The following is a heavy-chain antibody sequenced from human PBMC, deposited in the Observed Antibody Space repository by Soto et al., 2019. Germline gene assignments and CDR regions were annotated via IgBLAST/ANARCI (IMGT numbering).Heavy chain of an antibody. D-gene: IGHD3-3*01. V-gene: IGHV1-3*01. Sequence: ASVKVSCKASGYTFTSYAMHWVRQAPGQRLEWMGWINAGNGNTKYSQKFQGRVTITRDTSASTAYMELSSLRSEDTAVYYCARARYFWSGSISGDPFDYWGQGTLVTVSS. CDR2: INAGNGNT. CDR3: ARARYFWSGSISGDPFDY. CDR1: GYTFTSYA. J-gene: IGHJ4*02.